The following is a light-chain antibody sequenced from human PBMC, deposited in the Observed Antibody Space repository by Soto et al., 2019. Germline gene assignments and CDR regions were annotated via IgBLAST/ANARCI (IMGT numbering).Light chain of an antibody. Sequence: QSVLTQPPSASGSPGQSVTISCIGTSSDVGAYIFVSWYQQHPGKAPKLMIFDVSKRPSGVSSRFSGSKSGNTASLTISGLQAEDEATYYCNSYRSSNNLEGVFCGGTKVTVL. CDR1: SSDVGAYIF. CDR2: DVS. V-gene: IGLV2-14*01. CDR3: NSYRSSNNLEGV. J-gene: IGLJ3*02.